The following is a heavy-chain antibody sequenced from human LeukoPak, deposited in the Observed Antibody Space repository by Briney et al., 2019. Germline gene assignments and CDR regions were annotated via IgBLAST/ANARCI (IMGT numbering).Heavy chain of an antibody. CDR2: ISAYNGNT. V-gene: IGHV1-18*01. J-gene: IGHJ6*02. Sequence: ASVKVSCKASGYTFTSYGISWVRQAPGQGLEWMGWISAYNGNTNYAQKLQGRVTMTTDTSTSTAYMELRSLRSDDTAVYYCARGPTYYDFWSGYYPPYYYYYYGMDVWGQGTMVTVSS. CDR3: ARGPTYYDFWSGYYPPYYYYYYGMDV. CDR1: GYTFTSYG. D-gene: IGHD3-3*01.